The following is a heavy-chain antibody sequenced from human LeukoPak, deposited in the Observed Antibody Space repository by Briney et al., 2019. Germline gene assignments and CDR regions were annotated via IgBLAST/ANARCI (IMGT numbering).Heavy chain of an antibody. CDR1: GFSCNTSW. CDR2: IKYDGSDR. CDR3: ARGFLWS. V-gene: IGHV3-7*04. D-gene: IGHD2-21*01. J-gene: IGHJ5*02. Sequence: GGSLRLSCAASGFSCNTSWMTWVRQTPGKGLEQVANIKYDGSDRYYLDSVKGRFTISRDNTKSSLYLQMDNLKVDDTAIYYCARGFLWSWGQGTLVSVSS.